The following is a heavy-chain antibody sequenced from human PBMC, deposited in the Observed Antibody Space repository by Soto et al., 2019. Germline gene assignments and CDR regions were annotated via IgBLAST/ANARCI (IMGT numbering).Heavy chain of an antibody. CDR3: ARGATVTLRHWFDP. D-gene: IGHD4-17*01. J-gene: IGHJ5*02. CDR2: IYTGGST. Sequence: GGSLRLSCAASGFTVSNNYMNWVRQAPGKGLECVSIIYTGGSTYYADSVKGRFTISRDNSKNTLYLQMNDLRVEDTAVYYCARGATVTLRHWFDPWGQGTLVTVSS. V-gene: IGHV3-66*01. CDR1: GFTVSNNY.